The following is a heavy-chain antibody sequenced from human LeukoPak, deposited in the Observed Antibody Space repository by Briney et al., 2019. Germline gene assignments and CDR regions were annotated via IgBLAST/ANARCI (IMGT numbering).Heavy chain of an antibody. Sequence: VASVTVSCTASGGTFSSYAISWVRQAPGQGLEWMGGIIPIFGTANYAQKFQGRVTITADESTSTAYMELSSLRSEDTAVYYCASRYCSGGSCYFGWFDYWGQGTLVTVSS. CDR1: GGTFSSYA. D-gene: IGHD2-15*01. J-gene: IGHJ4*02. V-gene: IGHV1-69*13. CDR2: IIPIFGTA. CDR3: ASRYCSGGSCYFGWFDY.